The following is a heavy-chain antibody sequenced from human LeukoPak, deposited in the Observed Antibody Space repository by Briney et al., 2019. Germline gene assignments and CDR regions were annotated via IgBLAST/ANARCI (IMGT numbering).Heavy chain of an antibody. J-gene: IGHJ4*02. V-gene: IGHV3-23*01. D-gene: IGHD6-6*01. CDR2: ISYSGGST. Sequence: GSLKLSFSASGFNLNNNGMNWVRPAPGKGLELVSGISYSGGSTYYADSVKGRFTISRDNSKNTLYLQMNSLRAEDTAVYYCARHIAARTPYYFDYWGQGTLVTVSS. CDR1: GFNLNNNG. CDR3: ARHIAARTPYYFDY.